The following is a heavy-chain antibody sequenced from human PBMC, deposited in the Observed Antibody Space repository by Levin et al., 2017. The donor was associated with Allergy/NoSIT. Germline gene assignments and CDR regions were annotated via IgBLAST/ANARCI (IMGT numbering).Heavy chain of an antibody. CDR1: GDSMNNYY. CDR3: AREYGGDWYFDL. J-gene: IGHJ2*01. D-gene: IGHD2-21*01. V-gene: IGHV4-59*01. CDR2: IHYDGKT. Sequence: TSSETLSLTCSVSGDSMNNYYWSWIRQPPGRGLEWIGYIHYDGKTNYNPSLKSRITISLDTSKNDFSLKLRSVTAADTAVYYCAREYGGDWYFDLWGRGTLVTVSS.